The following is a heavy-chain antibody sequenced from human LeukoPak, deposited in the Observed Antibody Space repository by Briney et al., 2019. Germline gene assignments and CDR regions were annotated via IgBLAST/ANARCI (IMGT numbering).Heavy chain of an antibody. Sequence: ASVKVSCKASGYTFTSYGISWVRQAPGQGLEWMGWISAYNGNTNYAQKLQGRVTMTTDTSTSTAYMELRSLRSDDTAVYYCARDDGYDFWSGYYYNGMDVWGQGTTVTVSS. CDR3: ARDDGYDFWSGYYYNGMDV. CDR1: GYTFTSYG. J-gene: IGHJ6*02. V-gene: IGHV1-18*01. CDR2: ISAYNGNT. D-gene: IGHD3-3*01.